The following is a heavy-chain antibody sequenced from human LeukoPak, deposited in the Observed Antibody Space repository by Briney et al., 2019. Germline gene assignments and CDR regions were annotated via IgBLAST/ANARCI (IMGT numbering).Heavy chain of an antibody. D-gene: IGHD3-9*01. J-gene: IGHJ4*02. V-gene: IGHV4-59*08. Sequence: SETLSLTCTASGDSITSDYWSWIRQPPGKGLEWIGYIYHSGNTNYNPSLKSRVTISIDTSNNNFSLKLSSVTAADTAVYFCARLSDRILGSYFFDNWGQGTLVTVSS. CDR1: GDSITSDY. CDR3: ARLSDRILGSYFFDN. CDR2: IYHSGNT.